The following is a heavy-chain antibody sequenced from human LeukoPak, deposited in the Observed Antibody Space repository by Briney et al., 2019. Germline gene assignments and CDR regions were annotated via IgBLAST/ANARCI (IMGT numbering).Heavy chain of an antibody. CDR1: GYTFTSYA. CDR3: ARGLKAGNSTHDY. Sequence: GASVKISCKASGYTFTSYAMHWVRQAPGQRLEWMGWINAGNGNTKYSQKFQGRVTITRDTSASTAYMELSSLRSEDTAVYYCARGLKAGNSTHDYWGQGTLVTVSS. D-gene: IGHD4-23*01. CDR2: INAGNGNT. V-gene: IGHV1-3*01. J-gene: IGHJ4*02.